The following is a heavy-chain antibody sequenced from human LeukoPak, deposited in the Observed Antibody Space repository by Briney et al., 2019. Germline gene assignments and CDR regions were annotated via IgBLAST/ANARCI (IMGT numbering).Heavy chain of an antibody. CDR2: ISSSGSTI. V-gene: IGHV3-48*03. D-gene: IGHD5-18*01. CDR3: AREVATGYSYGYGWFDP. CDR1: GFTFSSYE. Sequence: PGGSLRLSCAASGFTFSSYEMNWFRQAPGKGLDWVSYISSSGSTIYYADSVKGRFTISRDNAKNSLYLQMNSLRAEDTAVYYCAREVATGYSYGYGWFDPWGQGTLATVSS. J-gene: IGHJ5*02.